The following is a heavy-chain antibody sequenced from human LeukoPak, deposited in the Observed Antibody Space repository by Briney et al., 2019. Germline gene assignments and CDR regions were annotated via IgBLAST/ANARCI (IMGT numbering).Heavy chain of an antibody. J-gene: IGHJ4*02. V-gene: IGHV3-21*01. CDR3: ARPQYCANGVCLFNY. D-gene: IGHD2-8*01. CDR1: GFTFSSYS. Sequence: PGGSLRLSCAASGFTFSSYSMNWVRQAPGKGLEWVSSISSSSSYIYYADSVKGRFTISRDNAKNSLYLQMNSLRAEDTAVHYCARPQYCANGVCLFNYWGQGTLVTVSS. CDR2: ISSSSSYI.